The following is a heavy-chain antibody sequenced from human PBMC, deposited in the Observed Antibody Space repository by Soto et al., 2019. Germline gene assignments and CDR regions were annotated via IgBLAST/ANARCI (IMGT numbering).Heavy chain of an antibody. J-gene: IGHJ4*02. CDR2: ISYDGSNK. Sequence: QVQLVESGGGVVQPGRSLRLSCAASGFTFSSYGLHWVRQAPGKGLEWVAVISYDGSNKYYADSVKGRFTISRDNSKNTLYVRMNSLRAEDTAVYYCAKEVGYCSSTSCPYYFDYWGQGTLVTVSS. CDR3: AKEVGYCSSTSCPYYFDY. D-gene: IGHD2-2*01. CDR1: GFTFSSYG. V-gene: IGHV3-30*18.